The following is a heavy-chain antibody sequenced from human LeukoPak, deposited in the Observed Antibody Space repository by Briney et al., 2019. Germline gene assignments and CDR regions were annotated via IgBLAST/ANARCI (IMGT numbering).Heavy chain of an antibody. CDR3: ARDDSIAAAGN. V-gene: IGHV3-7*01. CDR2: IKQDGSEK. J-gene: IGHJ4*02. CDR1: GFTFSSYW. Sequence: GGSLRLSCAASGFTFSSYWMSWVRQAPGKGLEWVANIKQDGSEKYYVDSVKGRFTISRDNAKNTLYLQMNSLRAEDTAVYYCARDDSIAAAGNWGQGTLVTVSS. D-gene: IGHD6-13*01.